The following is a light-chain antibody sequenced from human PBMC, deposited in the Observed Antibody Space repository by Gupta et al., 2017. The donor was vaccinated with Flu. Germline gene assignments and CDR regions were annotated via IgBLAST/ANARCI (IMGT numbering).Light chain of an antibody. CDR3: QKRANWPLT. CDR1: QSVSSY. Sequence: DIVSTQSPATLSLSPGERATLSCRASQSVSSYLAWYQQKPGQAPRLLIHDASNRATGIPARFSGSGSGTDFTLTISSLEPEDFAVYYCQKRANWPLTFGGGTKVEIK. CDR2: DAS. J-gene: IGKJ4*01. V-gene: IGKV3-11*01.